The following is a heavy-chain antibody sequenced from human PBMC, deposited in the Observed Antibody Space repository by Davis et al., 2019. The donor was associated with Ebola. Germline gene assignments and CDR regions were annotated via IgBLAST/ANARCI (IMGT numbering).Heavy chain of an antibody. Sequence: GESLKISCKGSGYSFTSYWIGRVRQMPGKGLEWMGIIYPGDSYTNYSTSFQGHVTISSDKSISTAYLQWSSLKASDTAMYYCATQPFYYYGMDVWGQGTTVTVSS. CDR1: GYSFTSYW. V-gene: IGHV5-51*01. J-gene: IGHJ6*02. CDR3: ATQPFYYYGMDV. CDR2: IYPGDSYT.